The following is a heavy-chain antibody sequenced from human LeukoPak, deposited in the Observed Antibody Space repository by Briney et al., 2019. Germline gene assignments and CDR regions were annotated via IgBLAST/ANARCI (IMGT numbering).Heavy chain of an antibody. V-gene: IGHV3-23*01. D-gene: IGHD1-1*01. CDR2: ISNNGGYT. CDR1: GFTFSSSA. J-gene: IGHJ4*02. Sequence: PGGSLRLSCAASGFTFSSSAMSWVRQAPGKGLEWVSAISNNGGYTYYADSVQGRFTISRDNSKSTLCLQMNSLRAGDTAVYYCARKREKGPFDYWGQGTLVTVSS. CDR3: ARKREKGPFDY.